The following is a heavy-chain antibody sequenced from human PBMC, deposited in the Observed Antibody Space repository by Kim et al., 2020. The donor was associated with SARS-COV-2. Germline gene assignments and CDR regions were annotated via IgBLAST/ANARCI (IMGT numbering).Heavy chain of an antibody. CDR1: GFTLSNYA. V-gene: IGHV3-23*01. CDR2: ISGSGDSK. D-gene: IGHD5-12*01. CDR3: ASLSGYDLDY. J-gene: IGHJ4*02. Sequence: GGSLRLSCVASGFTLSNYAMSWVRQAPGKGLEWVSAISGSGDSKYYADSVKGRFTISRDNSKRTLYLQMNSLRVDDTTVYYCASLSGYDLDYWGQGTLVTVSS.